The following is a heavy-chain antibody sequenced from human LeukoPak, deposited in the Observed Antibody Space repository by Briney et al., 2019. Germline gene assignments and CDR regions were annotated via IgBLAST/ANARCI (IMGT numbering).Heavy chain of an antibody. V-gene: IGHV3-30*18. CDR2: ISYDGSNK. Sequence: GRSLRLSCAASGFTFSSYGMHWVRQAPGKGLEWVAVISYDGSNKYYADSVKGRFTISRDKSKNTPYLQMNSLRAEDTAVYYRAKPGYYDFWSGEPGNDAFDIWGQGTMVTVSS. CDR3: AKPGYYDFWSGEPGNDAFDI. CDR1: GFTFSSYG. D-gene: IGHD3-3*01. J-gene: IGHJ3*02.